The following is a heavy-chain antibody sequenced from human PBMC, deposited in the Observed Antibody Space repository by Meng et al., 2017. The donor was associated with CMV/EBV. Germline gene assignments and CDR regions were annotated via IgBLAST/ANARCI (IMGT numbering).Heavy chain of an antibody. J-gene: IGHJ5*02. CDR3: ARSMVVAGDWFDP. CDR2: IYTSGST. Sequence: QVELQESGPGLVKPSETLSRTWPVSGGSISSYYWSWIRQPAGKGLEWIGRIYTSGSTNYNPSLKSRVTMSVDTSKNQFSLKLSSVTAADTAVYYCARSMVVAGDWFDPWGQGTLVTVSS. CDR1: GGSISSYY. D-gene: IGHD2-15*01. V-gene: IGHV4-4*07.